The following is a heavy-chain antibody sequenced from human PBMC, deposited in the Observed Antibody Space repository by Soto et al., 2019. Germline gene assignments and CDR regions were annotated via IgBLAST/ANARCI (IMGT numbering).Heavy chain of an antibody. V-gene: IGHV5-51*01. D-gene: IGHD3-16*01. Sequence: PGESLKISCKGSGYSFTNYWIGWVRQKPGKGLEWMGTIFPGDSDTRYSPSFQGQVTISADRSSSTAYLQWSSLTAADTAMYYCARGGGFLLPAYYFDYWGQGTLVTVSS. CDR3: ARGGGFLLPAYYFDY. CDR1: GYSFTNYW. J-gene: IGHJ4*02. CDR2: IFPGDSDT.